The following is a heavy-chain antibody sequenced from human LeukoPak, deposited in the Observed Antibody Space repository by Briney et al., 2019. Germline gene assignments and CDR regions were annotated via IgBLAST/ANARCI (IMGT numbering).Heavy chain of an antibody. Sequence: PGGSLRLSCTASGLTFTNYWMIWVRQAPGKGLEWVANINHDASEKYYMGSVEGRFAISRDNAKNSLFLQVNSLRAEDTGVYYCATSSYSSSSSWGQGTLVTVSS. CDR1: GLTFTNYW. CDR2: INHDASEK. J-gene: IGHJ5*02. D-gene: IGHD6-6*01. CDR3: ATSSYSSSSS. V-gene: IGHV3-7*01.